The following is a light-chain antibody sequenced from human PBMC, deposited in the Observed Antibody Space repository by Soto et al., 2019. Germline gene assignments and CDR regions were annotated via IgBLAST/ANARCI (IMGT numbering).Light chain of an antibody. CDR3: QQYYSIPYT. V-gene: IGKV4-1*01. J-gene: IGKJ2*01. Sequence: DIVMTQSPDSLAVSLGERATINCKSSQTVLYSAKNKNYLAWYQHKLGQPPKLLIYWASIRESGVPDRFSGSGSGTDFTLTISGLQAEDVAVYYCQQYYSIPYTFGQGTKLEIK. CDR2: WAS. CDR1: QTVLYSAKNKNY.